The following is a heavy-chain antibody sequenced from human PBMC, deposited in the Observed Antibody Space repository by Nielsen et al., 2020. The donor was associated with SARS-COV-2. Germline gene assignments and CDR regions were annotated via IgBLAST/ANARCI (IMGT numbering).Heavy chain of an antibody. V-gene: IGHV3-23*01. J-gene: IGHJ4*02. D-gene: IGHD1-26*01. CDR1: GFTLGDYG. Sequence: GESLKISCTASGFTLGDYGVSWVRRAPGKGLEWVSSIGTTGDKTFYADSVKGRFTISRDNSKNTLYLQLNSLRAEDTAVFYCAKISGSQRHYFDFWGQGALVTVSS. CDR3: AKISGSQRHYFDF. CDR2: IGTTGDKT.